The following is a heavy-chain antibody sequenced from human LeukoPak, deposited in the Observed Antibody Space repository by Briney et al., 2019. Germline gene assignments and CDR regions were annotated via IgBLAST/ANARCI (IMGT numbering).Heavy chain of an antibody. D-gene: IGHD3-10*01. V-gene: IGHV1-2*02. CDR3: ARVGALWFGDATTFDY. J-gene: IGHJ4*02. Sequence: ASVKVSCKASGYTFTGYYMHWVRQAPGQGLEWMGWIDPNSGGTHYAQKFQGRVTMTRDTSISTVYMELSRMSPDDTAVFYCARVGALWFGDATTFDYWGQGTLVTGSS. CDR1: GYTFTGYY. CDR2: IDPNSGGT.